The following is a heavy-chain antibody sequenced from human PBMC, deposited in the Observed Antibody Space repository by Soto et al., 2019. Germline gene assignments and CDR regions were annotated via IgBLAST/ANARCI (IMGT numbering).Heavy chain of an antibody. V-gene: IGHV3-30*18. D-gene: IGHD3-10*01. CDR2: ISYDGSNK. CDR1: GFTFSSFG. Sequence: QVQLVESGGGVVQPGRSLRLSCAASGFTFSSFGMHWVRQAPGKGLEWVAVISYDGSNKYYADSVKGRFTISRDNSKNTLYLQMNSLRVEDPAVYYCAKSIWFGELSSFAYWGQGTLVTVSS. CDR3: AKSIWFGELSSFAY. J-gene: IGHJ4*02.